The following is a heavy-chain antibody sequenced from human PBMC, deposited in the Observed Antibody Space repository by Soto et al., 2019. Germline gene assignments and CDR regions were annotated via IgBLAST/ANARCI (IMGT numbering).Heavy chain of an antibody. Sequence: QVQRVESGGGVVQPGRSLRLSCAASGFTFSSYGMHWVRQAPGKGLQWVAVISYDGSKKYYADSVKGRFTSSRDNSKNQLYLQMNSLRAEDPAVYYFVGGDSLVNSWGQGTLFTVSS. V-gene: IGHV3-30*03. D-gene: IGHD2-21*01. CDR2: ISYDGSKK. CDR1: GFTFSSYG. J-gene: IGHJ4*02. CDR3: VGGDSLVNS.